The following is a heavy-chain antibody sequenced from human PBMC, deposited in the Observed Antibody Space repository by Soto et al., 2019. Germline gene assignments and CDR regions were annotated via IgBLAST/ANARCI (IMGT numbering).Heavy chain of an antibody. J-gene: IGHJ4*02. D-gene: IGHD1-26*01. CDR2: IYYSGTT. CDR1: SDSISSSVSSSSYY. CDR3: ARLLWSYGGSYFFDY. V-gene: IGHV4-39*01. Sequence: PSETLSLTCTVSSDSISSSVSSSSYYWGWIRQPPGKGLEWIGSIYYSGTTYYNPSLKSRVSIFVDPSKNQFSLHLTSVTAADTAVYYCARLLWSYGGSYFFDYWGQGALVTVSS.